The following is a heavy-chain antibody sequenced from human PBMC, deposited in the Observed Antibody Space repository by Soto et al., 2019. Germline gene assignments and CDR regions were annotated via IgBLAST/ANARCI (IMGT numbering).Heavy chain of an antibody. CDR2: INPSGGST. CDR1: RFTFRSYA. D-gene: IGHD5-12*01. V-gene: IGHV3-23*01. CDR3: VKEWTPRRAFDY. Sequence: PGGSLRLSCVASRFTFRSYAMSWVRQAPGKGLEWVSGINPSGGSTFYADSVRGRFTISRDNAKNTLYLQMNSLRVEDTAKYYCVKEWTPRRAFDYWGQGTPVT. J-gene: IGHJ4*02.